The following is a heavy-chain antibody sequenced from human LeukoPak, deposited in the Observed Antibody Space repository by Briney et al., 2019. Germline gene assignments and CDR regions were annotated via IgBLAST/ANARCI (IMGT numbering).Heavy chain of an antibody. CDR3: ARSLMVRGVIRFCFGY. J-gene: IGHJ4*02. D-gene: IGHD3-10*01. Sequence: GASVKVSCKASGYTFTGYYMHWVRQAPGQGLEWMGWINPNSGGTNYAQKFQGRVTMTRDTSISTAYMELSRLRSDDTAVYYCARSLMVRGVIRFCFGYWGQGTLVTVSS. CDR1: GYTFTGYY. V-gene: IGHV1-2*02. CDR2: INPNSGGT.